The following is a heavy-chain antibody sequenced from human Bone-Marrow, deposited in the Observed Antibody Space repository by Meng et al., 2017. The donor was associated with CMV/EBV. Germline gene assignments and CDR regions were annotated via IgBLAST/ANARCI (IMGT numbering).Heavy chain of an antibody. CDR3: PRVMIVVNRRYYYYGMDV. D-gene: IGHD3-22*01. CDR1: GYIFNCYG. CDR2: INPNSGGT. V-gene: IGHV1-2*02. Sequence: SVNVSRKDSGYIFNCYGITWVRQAPGQGLEWMGWINPNSGGTNYAQKFQGRVTMPRDTSISTAHMELSRLRSDDTAVYYCPRVMIVVNRRYYYYGMDVWGQGTTVTASS. J-gene: IGHJ6*02.